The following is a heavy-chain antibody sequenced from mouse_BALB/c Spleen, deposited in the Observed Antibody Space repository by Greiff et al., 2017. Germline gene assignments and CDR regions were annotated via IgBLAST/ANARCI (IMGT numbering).Heavy chain of an antibody. Sequence: VQLQQSGPELVKPGASVKMSCKASGYTFTSYVMHWVKQKPGQGLEWIGYINPYNDGTKYNEKFKGKATLTSDKSSSTAYMELSSLTSEDSAVYYCARGGYDYDAWFAYWGQGTLVTVSA. CDR1: GYTFTSYV. CDR2: INPYNDGT. J-gene: IGHJ3*01. V-gene: IGHV1-14*01. D-gene: IGHD2-4*01. CDR3: ARGGYDYDAWFAY.